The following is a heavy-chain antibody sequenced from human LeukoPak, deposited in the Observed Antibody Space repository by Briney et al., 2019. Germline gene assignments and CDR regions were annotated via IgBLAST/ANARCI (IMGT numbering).Heavy chain of an antibody. Sequence: PGGSLRLSCAASGFTFSRYSMNWVRQAPGKGLEWVSSISISSNYIYYADSVKGRFTISRDNAKNSLFLQVNSLRAEDTAMYYCARGGGYSYGPHYWGQGTLVTVSS. CDR1: GFTFSRYS. CDR2: ISISSNYI. D-gene: IGHD5-18*01. CDR3: ARGGGYSYGPHY. V-gene: IGHV3-21*01. J-gene: IGHJ4*02.